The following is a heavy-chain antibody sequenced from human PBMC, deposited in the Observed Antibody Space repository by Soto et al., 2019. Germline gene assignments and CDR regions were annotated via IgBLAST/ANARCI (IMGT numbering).Heavy chain of an antibody. V-gene: IGHV4-61*01. CDR2: IYYTGNT. CDR3: ARYDAESGSNKLDP. CDR1: GGSVSSRSHF. D-gene: IGHD5-12*01. J-gene: IGHJ5*02. Sequence: QVQLQEPGPGVVKPSDTLSVPGTVSGGSVSSRSHFWGWIRQPPGGGLQWIGYIYYTGNTNYSPSLKSRATLSVDTSRNQFSLRLTSVTAADTAIYYCARYDAESGSNKLDPWGQGTLVTVSS.